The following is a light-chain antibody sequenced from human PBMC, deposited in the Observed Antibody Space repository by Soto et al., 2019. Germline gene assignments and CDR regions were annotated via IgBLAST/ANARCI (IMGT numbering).Light chain of an antibody. CDR2: EGS. Sequence: QSALTQPASVSGFPGQSMTISCTGTSSDVGRYNLVSWYQQHPGKAPKLMIYEGSRRPSGVSKRFSGSKSGNTASLTISGLQAEDEADYYCCSYAGSSTVVFGGGTKVTVL. J-gene: IGLJ2*01. CDR1: SSDVGRYNL. V-gene: IGLV2-23*01. CDR3: CSYAGSSTVV.